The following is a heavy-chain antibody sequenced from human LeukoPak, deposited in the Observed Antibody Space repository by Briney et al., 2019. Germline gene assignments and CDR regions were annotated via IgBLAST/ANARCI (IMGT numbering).Heavy chain of an antibody. CDR1: GFTFDDYA. J-gene: IGHJ4*02. V-gene: IGHV3-9*03. Sequence: GGSLRLSCAASGFTFDDYAMHWVRQAPGKGLEWVSGISWNSGSIGYADSVKGRFTIPRDNAKNSLYLQMNSLRAEDMALYYCAIEAYGSGSYSLDYWGQGTLVTVSS. CDR3: AIEAYGSGSYSLDY. D-gene: IGHD3-10*01. CDR2: ISWNSGSI.